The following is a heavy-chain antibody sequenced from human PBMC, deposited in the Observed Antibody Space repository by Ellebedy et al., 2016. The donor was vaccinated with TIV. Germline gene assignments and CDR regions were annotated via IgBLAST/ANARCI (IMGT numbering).Heavy chain of an antibody. CDR1: GFTFSNAW. D-gene: IGHD3-10*01. V-gene: IGHV3-15*01. CDR3: MRVYRGGSLDY. J-gene: IGHJ4*02. CDR2: IKSKTDGGTT. Sequence: GGSLRLXXAASGFTFSNAWMTWVRQTPGKGLEWVGRIKSKTDGGTTDYAAPVKGRFTISRDDSRTTLYLQMNSLKTEDTGVYYCMRVYRGGSLDYWGQGTLVTVSS.